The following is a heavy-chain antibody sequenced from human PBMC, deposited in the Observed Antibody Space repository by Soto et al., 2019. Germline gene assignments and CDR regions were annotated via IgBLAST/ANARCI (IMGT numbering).Heavy chain of an antibody. CDR1: EFAVSSYS. J-gene: IGHJ6*02. D-gene: IGHD3-3*01. CDR2: VNGGGDIT. V-gene: IGHV3-23*01. Sequence: EVQLLESGGGLVRPGGSLRLSCATSEFAVSSYSMIWVRQAPGKGLEWVSGVNGGGDITYYAESVKGRFTISRDNSKNTPYLQMNSLRAEDPAVFFFASGHFGVTMDVWGQGTTVTVSS. CDR3: ASGHFGVTMDV.